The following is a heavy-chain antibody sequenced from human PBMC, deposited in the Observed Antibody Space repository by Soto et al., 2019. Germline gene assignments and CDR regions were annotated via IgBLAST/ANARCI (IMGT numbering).Heavy chain of an antibody. Sequence: VGSLRLSCAASGFTFSSYAMSWVRQAPGKGLEWVSAISGSGGSTYYADSVKGRFTISRDNSKNTLYLQMNSLRAEDTAVYYCAKSFSAITMVRGAYFDYWGQGTLVTVSS. CDR1: GFTFSSYA. D-gene: IGHD3-10*01. CDR2: ISGSGGST. V-gene: IGHV3-23*01. CDR3: AKSFSAITMVRGAYFDY. J-gene: IGHJ4*02.